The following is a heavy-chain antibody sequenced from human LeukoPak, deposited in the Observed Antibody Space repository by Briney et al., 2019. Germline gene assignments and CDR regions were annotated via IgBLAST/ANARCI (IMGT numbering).Heavy chain of an antibody. J-gene: IGHJ4*02. D-gene: IGHD2-21*01. CDR1: GFTFSSYA. CDR2: ISYDGSNK. V-gene: IGHV3-30-3*01. Sequence: GGSLRLSCAASGFTFSSYAMHWVRQAPGKGLEWVAVISYDGSNKYYADSVKGWFTISRDNSKNMLYLQMNSLRAEDTAVYYCARGFKLCDYWGQGTLVTVSS. CDR3: ARGFKLCDY.